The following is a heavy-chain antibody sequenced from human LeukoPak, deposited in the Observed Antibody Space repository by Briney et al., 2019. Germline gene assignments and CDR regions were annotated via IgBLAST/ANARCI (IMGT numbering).Heavy chain of an antibody. CDR3: ASQPAAADVDY. J-gene: IGHJ4*02. V-gene: IGHV3-7*03. CDR2: IKQDGSEK. D-gene: IGHD2-2*01. Sequence: GGSLRLSCAPSGFTFNSFWMTWVRQAPGKGLEWVANIKQDGSEKNYVDSVKGRFTISRDNAKNSLYLQMNSLRAEDTAVYYCASQPAAADVDYWGQGTLVTVSS. CDR1: GFTFNSFW.